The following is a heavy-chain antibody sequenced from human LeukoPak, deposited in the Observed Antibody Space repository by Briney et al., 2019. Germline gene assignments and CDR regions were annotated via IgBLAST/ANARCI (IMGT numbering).Heavy chain of an antibody. D-gene: IGHD1-26*01. CDR2: IIPIFGTA. Sequence: SVKVSCKASGYTFTSYDINWVRQATGQGLEWMGGIIPIFGTANYAQKFQGRVTITADESTSTAYMELSSLRSEDTAVYYCAGGGSYDYWGQGTLVTVSS. J-gene: IGHJ4*02. CDR1: GYTFTSYD. V-gene: IGHV1-69*13. CDR3: AGGGSYDY.